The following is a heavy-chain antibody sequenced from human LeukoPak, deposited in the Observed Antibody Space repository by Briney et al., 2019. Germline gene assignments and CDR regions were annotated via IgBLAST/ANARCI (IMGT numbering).Heavy chain of an antibody. Sequence: GGSLRLSCAAYGFTFSSYAMSWVRQARGKGLEWVSAISGSGGSTYYADSVKGRFTISRDNSKNTLYLQMNSLRAEDTAVYYCAKARPGGHIVVVTAFDYWGQGTLVTVSS. CDR2: ISGSGGST. D-gene: IGHD2-21*02. CDR1: GFTFSSYA. CDR3: AKARPGGHIVVVTAFDY. V-gene: IGHV3-23*01. J-gene: IGHJ4*02.